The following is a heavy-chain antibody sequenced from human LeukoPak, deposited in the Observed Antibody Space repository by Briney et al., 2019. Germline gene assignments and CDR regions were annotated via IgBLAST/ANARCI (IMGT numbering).Heavy chain of an antibody. Sequence: GGSLRLSCAASGFTFSSYAMSWVRQAPGKGLEWVSAISGGGGSTYHADSVKGRFTISRDNSKNTLYLQMNSLRAEDTAVYYCASRGSISGRYDFDYWGQGTLVTVSS. CDR1: GFTFSSYA. D-gene: IGHD1-26*01. V-gene: IGHV3-23*01. J-gene: IGHJ4*02. CDR2: ISGGGGST. CDR3: ASRGSISGRYDFDY.